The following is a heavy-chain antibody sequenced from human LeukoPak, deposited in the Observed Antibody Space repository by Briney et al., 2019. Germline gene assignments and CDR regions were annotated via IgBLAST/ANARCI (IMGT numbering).Heavy chain of an antibody. D-gene: IGHD3/OR15-3a*01. CDR3: ARDRDIILIGHGMDV. V-gene: IGHV3-74*01. J-gene: IGHJ6*02. Sequence: GGSLRLSCAASGFIFSSYWMHWVRQVPGKGLVWVARIKTDGSVTSYADSVKGRVTISRDNAESTLYLQMNSLRAEDTAVYYCARDRDIILIGHGMDVWGQGTTVTVSS. CDR2: IKTDGSVT. CDR1: GFIFSSYW.